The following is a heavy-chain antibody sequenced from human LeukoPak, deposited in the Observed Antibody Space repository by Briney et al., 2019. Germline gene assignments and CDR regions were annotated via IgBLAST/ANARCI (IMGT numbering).Heavy chain of an antibody. CDR1: GGSISSGGYY. J-gene: IGHJ4*02. V-gene: IGHV4-30-4*01. CDR3: ARVGCSGGSCYPYY. D-gene: IGHD2-15*01. Sequence: SQTLSLTCTVSGGSISSGGYYWSWIRQPPGKGLEWIGYIYYSGSTYYNPSLKSRVTISVDTSKNQFSLKLSSVTAADTAVYYCARVGCSGGSCYPYYWGQGTLVTVSS. CDR2: IYYSGST.